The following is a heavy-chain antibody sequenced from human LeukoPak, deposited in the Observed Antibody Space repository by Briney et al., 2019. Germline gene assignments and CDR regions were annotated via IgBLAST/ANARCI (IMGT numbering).Heavy chain of an antibody. CDR1: GYTFTGKF. D-gene: IGHD2-2*01. Sequence: ASVKVSCKASGYTFTGKFIHWVRQAPGQGLEWMGWIDPNSGGTDYAQKFRGRVTMTRDTSTSTAYMDLSSLISDDTAVYYCAREAPADYWGQGTLVTVSS. CDR3: AREAPADY. CDR2: IDPNSGGT. J-gene: IGHJ4*02. V-gene: IGHV1-2*02.